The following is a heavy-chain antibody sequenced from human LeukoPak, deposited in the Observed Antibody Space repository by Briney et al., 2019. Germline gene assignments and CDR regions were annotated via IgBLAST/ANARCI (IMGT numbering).Heavy chain of an antibody. J-gene: IGHJ3*02. CDR2: IYTSGST. V-gene: IGHV4-61*02. Sequence: SQTLSLTCTVSGGSISSGSYYWSWIRQPAGKGLEWIGRIYTSGSTNYNPSLKSRVTMSVDTSKNQFSLKLSSVTAADTAVYYCARSDERRHKDAFDIWGQGTMVTVSS. CDR3: ARSDERRHKDAFDI. CDR1: GGSISSGSYY.